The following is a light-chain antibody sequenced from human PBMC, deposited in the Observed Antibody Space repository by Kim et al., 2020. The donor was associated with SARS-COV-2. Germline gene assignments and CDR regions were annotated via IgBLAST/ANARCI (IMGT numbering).Light chain of an antibody. CDR3: AAWDDTLNLFV. CDR2: SYT. CDR1: NSNIGSNP. Sequence: QSVLTQPPSASGTPGQRVIISCSGSNSNIGSNPVNWYQQFPGTTPKLLIYSYTLRPSGVPARFSGSRSGTSDSLAISGLQSEDEAEYYCAAWDDTLNLFVFGTGTKVTVL. V-gene: IGLV1-44*01. J-gene: IGLJ1*01.